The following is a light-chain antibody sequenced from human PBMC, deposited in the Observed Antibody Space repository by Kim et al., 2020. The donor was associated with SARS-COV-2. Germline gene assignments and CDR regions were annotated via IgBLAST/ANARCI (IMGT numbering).Light chain of an antibody. Sequence: GQSITISCTGTSSDVGSYNYVSWSQQHPGKAPQLIIYDVSKRPSEVSNRFSGSKSANTASLTISGLQAEDEADYYCSSYTSSSSRVFGGGTQLTVL. CDR2: DVS. V-gene: IGLV2-14*03. CDR1: SSDVGSYNY. J-gene: IGLJ2*01. CDR3: SSYTSSSSRV.